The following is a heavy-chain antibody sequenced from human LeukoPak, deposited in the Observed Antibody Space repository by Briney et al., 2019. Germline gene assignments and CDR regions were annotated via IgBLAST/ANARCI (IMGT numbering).Heavy chain of an antibody. J-gene: IGHJ5*02. CDR1: GYSFTSYW. Sequence: GESLKISCKGSGYSFTSYWIGWVRQMPGKGLEWMGIIYPGDSDTRYSPSFQGQVTISADKSISTAYLQWSSLKASDTAMYYCARLSDVVVDATPRGWFDPWGQGALVTVSS. V-gene: IGHV5-51*01. CDR3: ARLSDVVVDATPRGWFDP. CDR2: IYPGDSDT. D-gene: IGHD2-15*01.